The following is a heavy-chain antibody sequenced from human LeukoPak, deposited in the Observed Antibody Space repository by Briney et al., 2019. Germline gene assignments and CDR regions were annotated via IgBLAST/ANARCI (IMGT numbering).Heavy chain of an antibody. D-gene: IGHD3-22*01. CDR1: GYTFTSYG. V-gene: IGHV1-18*01. Sequence: ASVKVSCKASGYTFTSYGISWVRQAPGQGLEWMGWISAYNGNTNYAQRLQGRVTMTTDTSTSTAYMELRSLRSDDTAVYYCARSYYYDSSGWGGDYWGQGTLVTVSS. CDR2: ISAYNGNT. J-gene: IGHJ4*02. CDR3: ARSYYYDSSGWGGDY.